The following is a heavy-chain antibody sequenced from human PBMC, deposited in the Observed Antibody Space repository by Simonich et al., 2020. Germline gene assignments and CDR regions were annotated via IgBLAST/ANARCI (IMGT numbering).Heavy chain of an antibody. CDR3: ARHYYGDYYFDY. CDR2: ISSRGSTI. D-gene: IGHD4-17*01. CDR1: GFTFSSYE. J-gene: IGHJ4*02. Sequence: EVQLVESGGGLVQPGGSLRLSCAASGFTFSSYEMNWVRQAPGKGLEGGSYISSRGSTIYYADSVKARFTISRDNAKNSLYLQMNSLRAEDTAVYYCARHYYGDYYFDYWGQGTLVTVSS. V-gene: IGHV3-48*03.